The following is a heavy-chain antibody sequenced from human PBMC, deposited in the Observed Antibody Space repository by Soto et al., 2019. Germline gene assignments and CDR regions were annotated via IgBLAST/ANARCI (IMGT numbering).Heavy chain of an antibody. CDR1: GYTFTSFD. J-gene: IGHJ4*02. V-gene: IGHV1-8*01. CDR3: ARAYSGFDWVDY. D-gene: IGHD5-12*01. CDR2: MNPNSGNT. Sequence: ASVKVSCKASGYTFTSFDINWVRQAPGQGLEWMGWMNPNSGNTHYAQKFQGRVTMTSYTSRNTAYMELSGLRSEDTAVYFCARAYSGFDWVDYWGQGTLVTVSS.